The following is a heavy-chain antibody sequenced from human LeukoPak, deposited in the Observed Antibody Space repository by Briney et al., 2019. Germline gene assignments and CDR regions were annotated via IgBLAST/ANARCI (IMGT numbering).Heavy chain of an antibody. D-gene: IGHD3-22*01. CDR3: ATPSSTILAEAIRGYYDSSGYYYYFDY. CDR1: GYTFTGYY. Sequence: ASVKVSCKASGYTFTGYYMHWVRQAPGQGLEWMGWINPNSGGTNYAQKFQGRVTMTRDTSISTAYMELSRLRSDDTAVYYCATPSSTILAEAIRGYYDSSGYYYYFDYWGQGTLVTVSS. V-gene: IGHV1-2*02. CDR2: INPNSGGT. J-gene: IGHJ4*02.